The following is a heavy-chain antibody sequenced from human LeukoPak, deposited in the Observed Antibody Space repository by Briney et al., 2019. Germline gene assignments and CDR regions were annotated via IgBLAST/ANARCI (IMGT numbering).Heavy chain of an antibody. J-gene: IGHJ6*02. CDR2: IYNSGST. CDR1: GGSISSYY. CDR3: ARGPHTRSAAGRGHGMDV. D-gene: IGHD6-13*01. Sequence: SETLSLTCTVSGGSISSYYWSWIRQPPGKGLEWIGYIYNSGSTKYNPSLKSRVTISVDTSKNQFSLKLSSVTAADTAVYYCARGPHTRSAAGRGHGMDVWGQGTTVTVSS. V-gene: IGHV4-59*12.